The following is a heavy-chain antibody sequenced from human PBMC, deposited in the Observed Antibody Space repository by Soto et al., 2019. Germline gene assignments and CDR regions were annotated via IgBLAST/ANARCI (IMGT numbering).Heavy chain of an antibody. CDR3: TTAHPRGPDY. CDR2: IRSKTDGGTI. Sequence: PGGSLRLSCAASGLSFINAWMNWVRQAPGKGLAWVGQIRSKTDGGTIFYPAPVKDRFIISRDDSRNTLYLQMNSLKTEDTAVYYCTTAHPRGPDYWGQGTLVTVSS. J-gene: IGHJ4*02. V-gene: IGHV3-15*01. D-gene: IGHD5-12*01. CDR1: GLSFINAW.